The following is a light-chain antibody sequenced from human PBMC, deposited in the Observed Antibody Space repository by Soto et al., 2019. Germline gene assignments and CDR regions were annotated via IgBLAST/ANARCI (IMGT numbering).Light chain of an antibody. CDR2: EVS. J-gene: IGLJ1*01. CDR1: SSDVGAYDF. V-gene: IGLV2-14*03. Sequence: SELTQLAYVYGSPGRSIPITCTGTSSDVGAYDFVSWYQQHPDKAPKLMIYEVSNRPSGVSNRFSGSKSVNTATLTISGLQAEDEADYYCSSYTSSSTRVFGTGTKVTVL. CDR3: SSYTSSSTRV.